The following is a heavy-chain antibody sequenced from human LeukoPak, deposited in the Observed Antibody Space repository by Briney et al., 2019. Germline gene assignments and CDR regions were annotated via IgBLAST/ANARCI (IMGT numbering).Heavy chain of an antibody. CDR2: IYHSGST. V-gene: IGHV4-38-2*02. D-gene: IGHD2-15*01. J-gene: IGHJ4*02. CDR1: GYSISSGYY. CDR3: ARAGVVVAAGIDY. Sequence: SETLSLTCTVSGYSISSGYYWGWIRQPPGKGLEWIGSIYHSGSTYYNPSLKSRVTISVDTSKNQFSLKLSSVTAADTAVYYCARAGVVVAAGIDYWGQGTLVTVSS.